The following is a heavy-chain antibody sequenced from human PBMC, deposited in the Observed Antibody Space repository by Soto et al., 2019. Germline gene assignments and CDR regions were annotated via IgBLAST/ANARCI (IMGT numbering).Heavy chain of an antibody. J-gene: IGHJ4*02. CDR2: INGDGTGT. V-gene: IGHV3-74*01. D-gene: IGHD3-10*01. CDR1: GFTFSNYW. Sequence: EVQLVESGGGLVQPGGSLRLSCAASGFTFSNYWMHWVRQAPGKGLVWVSRINGDGTGTNYADSVKGQFTISRDNAKNTRYLQMNRLRAEDTAVEYCGRGASGSYRLDYWGQGTLVTVSS. CDR3: GRGASGSYRLDY.